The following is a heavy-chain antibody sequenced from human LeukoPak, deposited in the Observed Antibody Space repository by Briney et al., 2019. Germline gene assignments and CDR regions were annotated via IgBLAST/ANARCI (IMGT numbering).Heavy chain of an antibody. CDR3: ARSRAYPIAAAGIDY. D-gene: IGHD6-13*01. V-gene: IGHV3-11*04. CDR2: ISSSGSTI. J-gene: IGHJ4*02. Sequence: GGSLRLSCAASGFTFSDYYMSWIRQAPGKGLEWVSYISSSGSTIYYADSVKGRFTISRDNAKNSLYLQMNSLRAEDTAVYYCARSRAYPIAAAGIDYWGQGTLVTVSS. CDR1: GFTFSDYY.